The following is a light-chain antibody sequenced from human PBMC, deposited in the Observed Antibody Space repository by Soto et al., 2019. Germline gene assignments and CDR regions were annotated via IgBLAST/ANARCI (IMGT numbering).Light chain of an antibody. V-gene: IGLV2-11*01. CDR3: CSYAGSYV. CDR2: DVT. Sequence: QSALTQPASVSGSPGQSITISCTGTSSDVGGYNYVSWYQQHPVKAPKLMIYDVTKRPSGVPDRFSGSKSGNTASLAISGLQAEDEADYYCCSYAGSYVFGTGTKVTVL. J-gene: IGLJ1*01. CDR1: SSDVGGYNY.